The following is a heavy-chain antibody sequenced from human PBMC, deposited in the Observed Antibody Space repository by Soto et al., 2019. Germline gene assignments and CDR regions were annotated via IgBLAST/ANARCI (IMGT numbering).Heavy chain of an antibody. J-gene: IGHJ4*02. CDR1: GYSFTSYW. Sequence: GESLKISCNGSGYSFTSYWIGWVRQMPGKGLEWMGIIYPGDSDTRYSPSFQGQVTISADKSISTAYLQWSSLKASDTAMYYCARHDRYYDSSGYYYLDYWGQGTLVTVSS. CDR2: IYPGDSDT. V-gene: IGHV5-51*01. D-gene: IGHD3-22*01. CDR3: ARHDRYYDSSGYYYLDY.